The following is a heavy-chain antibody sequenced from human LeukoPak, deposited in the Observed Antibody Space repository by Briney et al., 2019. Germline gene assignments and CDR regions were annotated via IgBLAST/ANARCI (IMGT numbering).Heavy chain of an antibody. CDR3: ARGPGYSSGWPQGFDP. D-gene: IGHD6-19*01. J-gene: IGHJ5*02. V-gene: IGHV4-61*02. CDR2: IYTSGST. CDR1: GGSISSGSYY. Sequence: SQTLSLTCTVSGGSISSGSYYWNWIRQPAGKGLEWIGRIYTSGSTNYNPSLKSRVTISVDTSKNQFSLKLSSVTAADTAVYYCARGPGYSSGWPQGFDPWGQGTLVTVSS.